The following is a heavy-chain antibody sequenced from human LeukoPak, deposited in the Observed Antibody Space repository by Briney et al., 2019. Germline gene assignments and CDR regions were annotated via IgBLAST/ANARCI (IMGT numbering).Heavy chain of an antibody. Sequence: SETLSITCTVSGGSINSHFSSWIRQPPGKALEWIGYIYNDGTAEYNPSLKSRVTISVDTSKNQFSLKLSSVTAADRAVYYCARHMSGSYYGIYYYGMDVWDQGTTVAVSS. J-gene: IGHJ6*02. V-gene: IGHV4-59*08. CDR2: IYNDGTA. CDR3: ARHMSGSYYGIYYYGMDV. D-gene: IGHD1-26*01. CDR1: GGSINSHF.